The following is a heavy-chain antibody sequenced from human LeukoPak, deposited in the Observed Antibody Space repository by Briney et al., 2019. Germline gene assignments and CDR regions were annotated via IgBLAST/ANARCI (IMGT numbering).Heavy chain of an antibody. CDR3: ARDYYYDSSGYIFDY. V-gene: IGHV1-2*02. CDR1: GYTFTGYY. Sequence: GASVKVSCKASGYTFTGYYMHWVRQAPGQGLEWMGWINPNSGGTTYAQKFQGRVTMTRDTSISTAYMELSRLRSDDTAVYYCARDYYYDSSGYIFDYWGQGTLVTVSS. CDR2: INPNSGGT. D-gene: IGHD3-22*01. J-gene: IGHJ4*02.